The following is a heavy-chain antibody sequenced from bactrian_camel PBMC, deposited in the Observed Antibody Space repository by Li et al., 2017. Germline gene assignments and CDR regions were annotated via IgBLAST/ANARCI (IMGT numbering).Heavy chain of an antibody. CDR3: AADCELRYGHFDFEIGS. CDR1: GFILTNYD. J-gene: IGHJ4*01. V-gene: IGHV3S26*01. Sequence: HVQLVESGGGLVRPGGSLRLSCAASGFILTNYDMNWVRQAPGKEREGVAAIDTAGMPTYTYSVKDRFTISKDNVKNTLYLQMNSLEVEDTAMYYCAADCELRYGHFDFEIGSRGQGTQVTVS. D-gene: IGHD1*01. CDR2: IDTAGMP.